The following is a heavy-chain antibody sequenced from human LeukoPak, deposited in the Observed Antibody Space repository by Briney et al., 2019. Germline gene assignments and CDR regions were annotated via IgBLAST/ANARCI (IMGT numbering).Heavy chain of an antibody. D-gene: IGHD2-15*01. CDR2: IRSKPHSYTT. CDR1: GFTFSGSD. CDR3: TRQDCSGGSCSYVDY. Sequence: PGGSLRLSCAASGFTFSGSDMHWVRQASGKGLEWVGLIRSKPHSYTTVYAASVQGRFTISRDDSKNTAYLQVNSLKAEDTAVYYCTRQDCSGGSCSYVDYWGQGTLVTVSS. J-gene: IGHJ4*02. V-gene: IGHV3-73*01.